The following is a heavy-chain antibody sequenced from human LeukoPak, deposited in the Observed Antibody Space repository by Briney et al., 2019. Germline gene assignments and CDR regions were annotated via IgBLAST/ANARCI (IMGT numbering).Heavy chain of an antibody. J-gene: IGHJ2*01. CDR2: IRGIGGVT. CDR3: AKHQLVGDWYFDL. CDR1: GFTFSSYA. Sequence: GGSLRLSCAASGFTFSSYAMNCVRQAPGKGLEWVSSIRGIGGVTYYTDSVKGRFTISRDNAKKSLYLQMNSLRAEDTAVYYCAKHQLVGDWYFDLWGRGTLVTVSS. V-gene: IGHV3-23*01. D-gene: IGHD6-13*01.